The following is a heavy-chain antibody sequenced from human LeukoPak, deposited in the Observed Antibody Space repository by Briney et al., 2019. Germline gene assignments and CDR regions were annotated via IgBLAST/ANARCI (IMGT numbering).Heavy chain of an antibody. CDR3: ARAALLWFGELSPFDY. CDR2: ISSSGSTI. D-gene: IGHD3-10*01. CDR1: GFTFSSYE. V-gene: IGHV3-48*03. J-gene: IGHJ4*02. Sequence: GGSLRLSCAASGFTFSSYEMNWVRQAPGKGLEWVSYISSSGSTIYYADSVKGRFTISRDNAKNSLYLQMNSLRAEDTAVYYCARAALLWFGELSPFDYWGQGTLVTVSS.